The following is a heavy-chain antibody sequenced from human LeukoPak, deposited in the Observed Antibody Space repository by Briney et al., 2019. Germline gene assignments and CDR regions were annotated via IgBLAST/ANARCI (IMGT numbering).Heavy chain of an antibody. J-gene: IGHJ4*02. Sequence: GGSLRLSCAASGFTFSSYAMSWVRQAPGKGLEWVSAISGSGGSTYYADSVKGRFTISRDNSKNTLYLQMNSLRAEDTAVYYCAKAYYGSGSYARGLFDCWGQGTLVTVSS. CDR3: AKAYYGSGSYARGLFDC. V-gene: IGHV3-23*01. CDR2: ISGSGGST. CDR1: GFTFSSYA. D-gene: IGHD3-10*01.